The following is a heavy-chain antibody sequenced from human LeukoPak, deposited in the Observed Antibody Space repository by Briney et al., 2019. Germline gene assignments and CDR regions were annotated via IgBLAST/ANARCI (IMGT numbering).Heavy chain of an antibody. D-gene: IGHD3-16*01. CDR1: GFTFSSYA. CDR3: AKAGDHSYFYMDV. CDR2: ISSSSTI. Sequence: GGSLRLSCAASGFTFSSYAMSWVRQAPGKGLEWVSYISSSSTIYYTDSVKGRFTVSRDNAKNSLYLQMNSLRAEDTAVYYCAKAGDHSYFYMDVWGKGTTVTVSS. J-gene: IGHJ6*03. V-gene: IGHV3-48*01.